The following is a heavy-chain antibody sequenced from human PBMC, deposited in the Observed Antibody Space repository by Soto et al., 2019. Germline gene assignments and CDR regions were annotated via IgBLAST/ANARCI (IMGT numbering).Heavy chain of an antibody. CDR2: IYYSGST. CDR1: GGSISDFY. CDR3: ARVGGLAARTFDY. J-gene: IGHJ4*02. Sequence: TSATLSITCTVSGGSISDFYGSWIRQPPGKGLEWIGYIYYSGSTNYNPSLKSRVTISVDTSKNQFSLNLRSMSPADTAVYYCARVGGLAARTFDYWGPGTLVTVSS. D-gene: IGHD6-6*01. V-gene: IGHV4-59*01.